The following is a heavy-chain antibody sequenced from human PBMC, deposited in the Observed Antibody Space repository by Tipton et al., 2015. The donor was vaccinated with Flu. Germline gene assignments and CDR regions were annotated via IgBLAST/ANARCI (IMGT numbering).Heavy chain of an antibody. CDR3: ARRGSSGWSFFFDY. V-gene: IGHV4-39*01. J-gene: IGHJ4*02. Sequence: LRLSCTVSGGSISSSSYYRGWIRQPPGKGLEWIGTIYYSGNTYYNPSLKSRVTISVDTSKNQFSLNLSSATAADTAVYYCARRGSSGWSFFFDYWGQGTLVTVSS. D-gene: IGHD6-19*01. CDR1: GGSISSSSYY. CDR2: IYYSGNT.